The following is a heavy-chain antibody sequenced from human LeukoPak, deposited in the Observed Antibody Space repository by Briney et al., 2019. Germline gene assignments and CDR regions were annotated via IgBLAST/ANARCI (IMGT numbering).Heavy chain of an antibody. CDR1: GYTFTNYD. CDR2: MSPNNGNT. Sequence: PVASVKVSCKTSGYTFTNYDINWVRQATGQGLEWLGWMSPNNGNTGYAQKFQGGVTMTRDTSKNTAYMELSSLRSEDTAVYYCASSPPRTGDFNSWGQGALVTVSS. V-gene: IGHV1-8*01. J-gene: IGHJ4*02. CDR3: ASSPPRTGDFNS. D-gene: IGHD7-27*01.